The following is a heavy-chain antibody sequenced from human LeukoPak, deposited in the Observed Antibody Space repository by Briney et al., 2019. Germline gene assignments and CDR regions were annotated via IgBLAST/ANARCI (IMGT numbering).Heavy chain of an antibody. CDR3: ARXPNYYDSRGCDY. CDR2: INPSGGST. V-gene: IGHV1-46*01. Sequence: SVKVXXKASGYTFTSYYMHWVRQAPGQGLEWMGIINPSGGSTSYAQKFQGRVTMTRDMSTSKVYMELRSLRYDATAVYYCARXPNYYDSRGCDYWGQGTLVTVSS. D-gene: IGHD3-22*01. J-gene: IGHJ4*02. CDR1: GYTFTSYY.